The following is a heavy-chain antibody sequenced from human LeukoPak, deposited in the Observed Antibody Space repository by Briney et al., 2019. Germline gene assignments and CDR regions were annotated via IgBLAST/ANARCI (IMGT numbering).Heavy chain of an antibody. CDR3: AKVRKIQLWLPRDAFDI. J-gene: IGHJ3*02. CDR1: GFTFSSYA. V-gene: IGHV3-23*01. D-gene: IGHD5-18*01. CDR2: ISGSGGSS. Sequence: GGSLRLSCAASGFTFSSYAMSWVRQATGKGLEWVSAISGSGGSSYYAPSVKLLFTIPRDHSKNTLYLQMNSLRAEDTAVYYCAKVRKIQLWLPRDAFDIWGQGTMVTVSS.